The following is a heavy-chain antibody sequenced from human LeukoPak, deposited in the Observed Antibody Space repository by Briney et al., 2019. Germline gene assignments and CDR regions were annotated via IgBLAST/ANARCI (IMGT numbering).Heavy chain of an antibody. CDR2: MNPNSGNT. CDR3: AREVPGYSSGWYTYHYYYMDV. V-gene: IGHV1-8*03. J-gene: IGHJ6*03. CDR1: GYTFTSYD. D-gene: IGHD6-19*01. Sequence: ASVKVSCKASGYTFTSYDINWVRQATGQGLEWMGWMNPNSGNTGYAQKFQGRVTITRNTSISTAYMELSSLRSEDTAVYYCAREVPGYSSGWYTYHYYYMDVWGKGTTVTVSS.